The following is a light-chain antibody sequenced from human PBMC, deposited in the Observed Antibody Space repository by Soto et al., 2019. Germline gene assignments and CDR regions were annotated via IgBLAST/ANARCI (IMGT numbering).Light chain of an antibody. CDR1: QSVGSL. CDR3: QQRSNWPYLT. CDR2: DAS. J-gene: IGKJ4*01. V-gene: IGKV3-11*01. Sequence: EIVLTQSPATLSVSPGERATLSCRASQSVGSLLAWYQQKPGQAPRLLIYDASNRAYGVPARFRGSGSGTNFTLTIASLEPDDFAVYYCQQRSNWPYLTFGGGTRV.